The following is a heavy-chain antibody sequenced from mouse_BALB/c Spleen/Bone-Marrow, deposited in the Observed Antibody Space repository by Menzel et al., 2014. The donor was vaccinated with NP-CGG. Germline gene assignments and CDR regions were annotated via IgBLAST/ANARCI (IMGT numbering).Heavy chain of an antibody. CDR2: ILPGSGST. J-gene: IGHJ2*01. CDR3: AKSTGAWDY. D-gene: IGHD4-1*02. CDR1: GYTFSSYW. V-gene: IGHV1-9*01. Sequence: QVQLKESGAELMKPGASVKISCKATGYTFSSYWIEWVKQRPGHGLEWIGEILPGSGSTNYNEKFKGKATFTADTSSNTAYMQLSSLASEDSAVYYCAKSTGAWDYWGQGTTLTVSS.